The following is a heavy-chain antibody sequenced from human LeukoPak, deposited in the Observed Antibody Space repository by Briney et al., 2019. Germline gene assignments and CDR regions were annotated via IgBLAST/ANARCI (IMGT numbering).Heavy chain of an antibody. CDR1: GGSISSSSYY. D-gene: IGHD1-26*01. CDR3: ARHAVGATPFDY. V-gene: IGHV4-39*01. J-gene: IGHJ4*02. Sequence: SETLSLTCTVSGGSISSSSYYWGWIRQPPGKGLEWIGSIYYSGSTYYNPSLKSRVTISVDTSKNQFSLKLSSVTAADTAVYYCARHAVGATPFDYWGQGTLVTVSS. CDR2: IYYSGST.